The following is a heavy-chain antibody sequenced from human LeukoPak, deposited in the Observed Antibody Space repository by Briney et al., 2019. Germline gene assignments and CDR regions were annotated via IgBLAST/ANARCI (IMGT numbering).Heavy chain of an antibody. V-gene: IGHV3-23*01. D-gene: IGHD3-10*01. J-gene: IGHJ4*02. CDR1: GFTFSSYA. CDR2: ISGSGGST. CDR3: AKGYYYGSNY. Sequence: GGSLRIFLAASGFTFSSYAINWVRQAPGKGLEWVSAISGSGGSTYYADSVKGRFTISRDNSKNTLYLQMNSLRAEDTAVYYCAKGYYYGSNYWGQGTLVTVSS.